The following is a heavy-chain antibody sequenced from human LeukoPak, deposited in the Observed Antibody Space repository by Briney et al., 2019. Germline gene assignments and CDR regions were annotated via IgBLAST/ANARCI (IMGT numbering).Heavy chain of an antibody. CDR3: ARPYYYDSSGYYDIFDY. J-gene: IGHJ4*02. V-gene: IGHV3-23*01. CDR2: ISGSGGST. CDR1: GLTFSSYA. Sequence: RAGGSLRLSCAASGLTFSSYAMSWVRQAPGKGLEWVSAISGSGGSTYYADSVKGRFTISRDNSKNTLYLQMNSLRAEDTAVYYCARPYYYDSSGYYDIFDYWGQGTLVTVSS. D-gene: IGHD3-22*01.